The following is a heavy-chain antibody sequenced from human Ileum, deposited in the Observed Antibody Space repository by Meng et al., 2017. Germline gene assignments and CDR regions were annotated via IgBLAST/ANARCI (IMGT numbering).Heavy chain of an antibody. CDR1: GYTFTSYG. CDR3: ARRSSGYQAGLNLNDY. V-gene: IGHV1-18*01. Sequence: VRLVRSEAELKKPGASVKVSCKASGYTFTSYGISWVRQAPGQGLEYMGWISGYNGNTNYVEKFQGRVTMTTDTSTRTAYMELRSLRSDDTAVYYCARRSSGYQAGLNLNDYWGQGTLVTVSS. J-gene: IGHJ4*02. D-gene: IGHD3-22*01. CDR2: ISGYNGNT.